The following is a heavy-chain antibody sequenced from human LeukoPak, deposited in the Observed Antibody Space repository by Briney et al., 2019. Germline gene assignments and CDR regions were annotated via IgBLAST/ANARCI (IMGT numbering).Heavy chain of an antibody. V-gene: IGHV3-7*01. CDR3: AKDPGYSSSWPYFDY. J-gene: IGHJ4*02. CDR2: IKQDGSEK. Sequence: ASVKVSCKASGYTFTTRAIHWVRQAPGKGLEWVANIKQDGSEKYYVDSVKGRFTISRDNAKNSLYLQMNSLRAEDTAVYYCAKDPGYSSSWPYFDYWGQGTLVTVSS. D-gene: IGHD6-13*01. CDR1: GYTFTTRA.